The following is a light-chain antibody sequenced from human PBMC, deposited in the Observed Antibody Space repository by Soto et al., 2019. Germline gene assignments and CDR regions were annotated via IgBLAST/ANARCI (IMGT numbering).Light chain of an antibody. CDR1: NSNIGAGYD. Sequence: QSVLTQPPSVSGAPGQRVTISCTGSNSNIGAGYDVHWYQQLPGTAPKLLIYGNSNRPSGVPDRFSGSKSGTSASLAITGLQAEDEADYYCQSYDSSLRGVFGGGTKVTVL. V-gene: IGLV1-40*01. CDR2: GNS. CDR3: QSYDSSLRGV. J-gene: IGLJ3*02.